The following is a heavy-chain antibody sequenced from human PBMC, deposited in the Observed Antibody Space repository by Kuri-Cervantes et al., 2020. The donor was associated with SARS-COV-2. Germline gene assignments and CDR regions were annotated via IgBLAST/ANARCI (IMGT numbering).Heavy chain of an antibody. CDR2: IIPIFGTA. V-gene: IGHV1-69*05. D-gene: IGHD2-2*01. CDR3: ASTSPSYCSSTSCYWYYMDV. Sequence: SAKVSCKASGGTFSSYAISWMRQAPGQGLEWMGGIIPIFGTANYAQKFQGRVTITTDESTSTAYMELSSLRSEDTAVYYCASTSPSYCSSTSCYWYYMDVWGKGTTVTVSS. CDR1: GGTFSSYA. J-gene: IGHJ6*03.